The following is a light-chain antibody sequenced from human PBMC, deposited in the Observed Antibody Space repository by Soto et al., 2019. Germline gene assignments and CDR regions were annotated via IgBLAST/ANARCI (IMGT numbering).Light chain of an antibody. V-gene: IGKV3-20*01. Sequence: IVLNQSPGTLSLSPGERATLSCRASQSVSSSYLAWYQQKPGQAPRLLIYGASSRATGIPDRFSGSGSGTDFTLTISRLEPEDFAVYYCQQYGSSPRTFGQGTIVDIK. J-gene: IGKJ1*01. CDR2: GAS. CDR1: QSVSSSY. CDR3: QQYGSSPRT.